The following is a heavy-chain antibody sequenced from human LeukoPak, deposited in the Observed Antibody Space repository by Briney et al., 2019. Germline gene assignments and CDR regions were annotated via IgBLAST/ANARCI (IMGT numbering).Heavy chain of an antibody. D-gene: IGHD6-19*01. Sequence: GGSLRLLCAASGFTFSSYAMSWVRQAPGKGREWVSAIGGSGGSTYYADSVKGRFTISRDNSKNTQYLQMNSLRAEDTAVYYCAKASVAGTVGDYWGQGTLVTVSS. CDR2: IGGSGGST. V-gene: IGHV3-23*01. CDR1: GFTFSSYA. CDR3: AKASVAGTVGDY. J-gene: IGHJ4*02.